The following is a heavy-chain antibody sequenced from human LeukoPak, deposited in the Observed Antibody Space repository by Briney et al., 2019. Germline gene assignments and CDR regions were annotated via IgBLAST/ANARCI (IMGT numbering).Heavy chain of an antibody. V-gene: IGHV4-4*02. J-gene: IGHJ6*02. D-gene: IGHD2-2*01. Sequence: SETLSLTCAVSGGSISSSNWWSWVRQPPGKGLEWIGEIYHSGSTNYNPSLKSRVTISVDKSKNQFSLKLSSVTAADTAVYYCARDSRYCSSTSCYEGDYYGMDVWGQGTTVTVSS. CDR2: IYHSGST. CDR3: ARDSRYCSSTSCYEGDYYGMDV. CDR1: GGSISSSNW.